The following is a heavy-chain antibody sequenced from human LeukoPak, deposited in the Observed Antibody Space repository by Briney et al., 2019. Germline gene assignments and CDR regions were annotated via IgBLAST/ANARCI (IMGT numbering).Heavy chain of an antibody. D-gene: IGHD6-13*01. J-gene: IGHJ4*02. V-gene: IGHV4-34*01. CDR1: GGSFSDYY. Sequence: SETLSLTCAVYGGSFSDYYWSWIRQPPGKGLGWIGEINHRGSTNYNPSLKSRVTISVDTSKNQFSLKLSSVTAADTAVYYCARGTSTGSPQAAQVFDYWGQGTLVTASS. CDR2: INHRGST. CDR3: ARGTSTGSPQAAQVFDY.